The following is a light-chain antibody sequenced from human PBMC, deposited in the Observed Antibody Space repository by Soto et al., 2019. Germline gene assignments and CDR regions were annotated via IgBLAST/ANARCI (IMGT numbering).Light chain of an antibody. J-gene: IGKJ1*01. CDR2: GAS. CDR1: KRVSGSS. CDR3: QQYDSSPGT. Sequence: LPRAADDRTSCPAACASHYSRASKRVSGSSLAWYQQKPGQAPRLVIFGASTRATGIPDRFSGRGSGTDFTVTISSLEPEDFALYSCQQYDSSPGTFGQGTQVDIK. V-gene: IGKV3-20*01.